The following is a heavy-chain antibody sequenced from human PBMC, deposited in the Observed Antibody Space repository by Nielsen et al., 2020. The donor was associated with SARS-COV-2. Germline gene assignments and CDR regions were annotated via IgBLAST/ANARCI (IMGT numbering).Heavy chain of an antibody. V-gene: IGHV3-11*04. Sequence: GESLKISCAASGFTFSDYYMSWIRQAPGKGLEWVSYISSSGSTIYYADSVKGRFTISRDNAKNSLYLQMNSLRAEDTAVYYCARSPNSNGMDVWGQGTTVTVSS. CDR1: GFTFSDYY. CDR3: ARSPNSNGMDV. J-gene: IGHJ6*02. CDR2: ISSSGSTI. D-gene: IGHD6-13*01.